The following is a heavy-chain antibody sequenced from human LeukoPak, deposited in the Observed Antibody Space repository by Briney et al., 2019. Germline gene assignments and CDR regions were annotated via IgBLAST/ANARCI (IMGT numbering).Heavy chain of an antibody. CDR3: ARALGYCSGGSCYSRPYGMDV. Sequence: SETLSLTCTVSGGSISSYYWSWIRQPPGKGLEWIGYIYYSGSTNYNPSLKSRVTISVDTSKNQFSLKLSSVTAADTAVYYCARALGYCSGGSCYSRPYGMDVWGQGTTVTVSS. J-gene: IGHJ6*02. D-gene: IGHD2-15*01. V-gene: IGHV4-59*08. CDR1: GGSISSYY. CDR2: IYYSGST.